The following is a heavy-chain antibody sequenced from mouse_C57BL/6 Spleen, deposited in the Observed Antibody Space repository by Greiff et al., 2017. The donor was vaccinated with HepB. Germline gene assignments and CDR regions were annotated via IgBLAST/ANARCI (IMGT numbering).Heavy chain of an antibody. CDR2: ISSGGSYT. CDR1: GFTFSSYG. J-gene: IGHJ2*01. V-gene: IGHV5-6*01. Sequence: EVQVVESGGDLVKPGGSLKLSCAASGFTFSSYGMSWVRQTPDKRLEWVATISSGGSYTYYPDSVKGRFTISRDNAKNTLYLQMSSLKSEDTAMYYCARRDLLSYFDYWGQGTTLTVSS. D-gene: IGHD2-1*01. CDR3: ARRDLLSYFDY.